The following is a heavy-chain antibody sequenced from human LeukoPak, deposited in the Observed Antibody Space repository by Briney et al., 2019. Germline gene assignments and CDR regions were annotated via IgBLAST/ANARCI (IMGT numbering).Heavy chain of an antibody. D-gene: IGHD2-21*02. CDR1: GYSISRGYY. CDR2: MYHSGRT. Sequence: SETLSLTCTVSGYSISRGYYWGWIRQSPGKGLEWIGNMYHSGRTYYKPSLKSRVTISVDTSKNQLSLRLSSVTAADTAVYYCARFSCGGDCYSDFWGQGTLVTVSS. V-gene: IGHV4-38-2*02. J-gene: IGHJ4*02. CDR3: ARFSCGGDCYSDF.